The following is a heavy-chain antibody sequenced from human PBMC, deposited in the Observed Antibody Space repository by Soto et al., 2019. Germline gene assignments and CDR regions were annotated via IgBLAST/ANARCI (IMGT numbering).Heavy chain of an antibody. D-gene: IGHD2-15*01. CDR1: GYIFTNYA. J-gene: IGHJ4*02. CDR3: ARGPGGPDGPGDY. Sequence: QVQFVQSGAEVKKPGASVKVSCKAPGYIFTNYAMHWVRQAPGQRLEWMGWINAGNGNTKYSQRFQGRVTITRDTSASTAYMEMSSLRSEDTAVYYCARGPGGPDGPGDYWGQGTLVTVSS. CDR2: INAGNGNT. V-gene: IGHV1-3*01.